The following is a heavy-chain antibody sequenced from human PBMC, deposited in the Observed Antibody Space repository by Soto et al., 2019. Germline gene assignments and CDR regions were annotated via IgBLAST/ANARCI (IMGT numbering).Heavy chain of an antibody. D-gene: IGHD3-10*01. Sequence: QVQLVQSETEVKKPGASVKVSCKASGYIFTNYDITWVRQAPGQWLEWMGWVSGYTGNTKYAQKFQDRGTMTTDTSTSTVYMELRRLRSDDTAVYYCARFSSAPYYYYGVDVWGQGTTVFVSS. CDR3: ARFSSAPYYYYGVDV. V-gene: IGHV1-18*01. CDR2: VSGYTGNT. J-gene: IGHJ6*02. CDR1: GYIFTNYD.